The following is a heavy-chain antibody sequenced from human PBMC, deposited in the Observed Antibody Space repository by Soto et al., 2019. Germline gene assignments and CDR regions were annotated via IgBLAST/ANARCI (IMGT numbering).Heavy chain of an antibody. J-gene: IGHJ4*02. D-gene: IGHD2-2*01. Sequence: PSETLSLTCTVSGGSISSSSYYWGWIRQPPGKGLEWIGSIYYSGSTYYNPSLKSRVTISVDTSKNQFSLKLSSVTAADTAVYYCARWGSFYCSSTSCYDYWGQGTLVTVSS. CDR2: IYYSGST. CDR3: ARWGSFYCSSTSCYDY. V-gene: IGHV4-39*01. CDR1: GGSISSSSYY.